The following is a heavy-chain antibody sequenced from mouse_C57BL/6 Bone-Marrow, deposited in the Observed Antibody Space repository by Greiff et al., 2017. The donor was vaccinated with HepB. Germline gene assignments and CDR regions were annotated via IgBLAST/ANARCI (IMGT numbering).Heavy chain of an antibody. D-gene: IGHD2-3*01. Sequence: EVHLVESGGGLVKPGGSLKLSCAASGFTFSSYAMSWVRQTPEKRLEWVATISDGGSYTYYPDNVKGRFTISRDNAKNNLYLQMSHLKSEDTAMYYCARDRWLPYYFDYWGQGTTLTVSS. J-gene: IGHJ2*01. V-gene: IGHV5-4*01. CDR3: ARDRWLPYYFDY. CDR1: GFTFSSYA. CDR2: ISDGGSYT.